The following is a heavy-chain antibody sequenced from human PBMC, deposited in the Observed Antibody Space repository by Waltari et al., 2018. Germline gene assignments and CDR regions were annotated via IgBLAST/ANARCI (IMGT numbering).Heavy chain of an antibody. CDR1: GFTFRNYG. CDR2: IAYDGSVK. CDR3: SKTREVFYSNALWGMDV. D-gene: IGHD4-4*01. Sequence: QAQLVESGGGVVRPGASLRVRCGGSGFTFRNYGIHWARQAPGKGLEWAAFIAYDGSVKYYVDSVKGRVTISRDNSKNTVYLEMNSLRAEDTALYWCSKTREVFYSNALWGMDVWGQGTTVTVSS. J-gene: IGHJ6*02. V-gene: IGHV3-30*02.